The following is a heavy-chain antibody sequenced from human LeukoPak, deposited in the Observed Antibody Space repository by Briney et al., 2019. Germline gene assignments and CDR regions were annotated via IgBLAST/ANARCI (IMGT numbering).Heavy chain of an antibody. V-gene: IGHV3-23*01. Sequence: GGSLRLSCAASGFTFSSYGMSWVRQAPGKGLEWVSAISGSGGSTYYADSVKGRFTISRDNSKNALYLQMNSLRAEDTAVYYCAKMADYDILTGPWYYFDYWGQGTLVTVSS. CDR2: ISGSGGST. J-gene: IGHJ4*02. CDR1: GFTFSSYG. D-gene: IGHD3-9*01. CDR3: AKMADYDILTGPWYYFDY.